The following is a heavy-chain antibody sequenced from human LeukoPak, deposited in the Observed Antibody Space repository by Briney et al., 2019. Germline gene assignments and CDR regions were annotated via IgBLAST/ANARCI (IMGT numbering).Heavy chain of an antibody. V-gene: IGHV4-39*07. D-gene: IGHD1-1*01. CDR3: ARPTRRPRSSDAFDI. J-gene: IGHJ3*02. CDR1: DDSIIGPSFY. CDR2: MSFSGST. Sequence: SETLSLTCTVSDDSIIGPSFYWGWIRQPPGKGLEWIGSMSFSGSTYYNPSLKSRVTISVDTSKNQFSLKLSSVTAADTAVYYCARPTRRPRSSDAFDIWGQGTMVTVSS.